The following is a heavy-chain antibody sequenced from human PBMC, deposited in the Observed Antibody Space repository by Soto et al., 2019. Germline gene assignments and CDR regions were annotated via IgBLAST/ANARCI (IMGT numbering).Heavy chain of an antibody. J-gene: IGHJ4*02. CDR3: ARASYYYDSSGSHFDY. V-gene: IGHV3-13*01. CDR1: GFTFSSYD. D-gene: IGHD3-22*01. CDR2: IGTAGDT. Sequence: GGSLRLSCAASGFTFSSYDMHWVRQATGKGLEWVSAIGTAGDTYYPGSVKGRFTISRENAKNSLYLQMNSLRAEDTAVYYCARASYYYDSSGSHFDYWGQGTLVTVSS.